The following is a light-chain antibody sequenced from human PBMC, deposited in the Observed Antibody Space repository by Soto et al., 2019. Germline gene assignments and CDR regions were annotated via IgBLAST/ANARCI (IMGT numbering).Light chain of an antibody. CDR3: HQRQSWPRT. CDR1: QSVSSD. CDR2: GAS. Sequence: EIVMTQSPATLSVSPGERATLSCRASQSVSSDVAWYQQKPGQAPRLLIYGASIRAAGIPARFSASGSGTDFTLTISDVQPEDFALYYCHQRQSWPRTFGQGTKVDIK. J-gene: IGKJ1*01. V-gene: IGKV3D-15*03.